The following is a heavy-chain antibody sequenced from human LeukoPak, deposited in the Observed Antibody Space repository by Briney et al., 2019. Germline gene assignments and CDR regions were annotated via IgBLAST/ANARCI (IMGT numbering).Heavy chain of an antibody. CDR3: ARSRGTTMVTRFDY. Sequence: PSETLSLTCAAYGGSFSGYYWSWIRQPPGKGLEWIGEINHSGSTNYNPSLKSRVTISVDTSKNQFSLKLSSVTAADTAVYYCARSRGTTMVTRFDYWGQGTLVTVSS. J-gene: IGHJ4*02. CDR2: INHSGST. D-gene: IGHD5-18*01. V-gene: IGHV4-34*01. CDR1: GGSFSGYY.